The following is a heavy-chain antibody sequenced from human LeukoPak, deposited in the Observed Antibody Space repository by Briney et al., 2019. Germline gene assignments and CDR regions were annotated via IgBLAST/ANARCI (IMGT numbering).Heavy chain of an antibody. Sequence: SETLSLTCTVSGDSITTTSHYWGWIRQPPGKGLEWIGSFSYSGSTYGNPSLKSRVTISVDRSKNQFSLRLSSVTAADTAVYYCARHPGIAVAGGAFDFWGPGKVVTVSS. CDR1: GDSITTTSHY. CDR3: ARHPGIAVAGGAFDF. V-gene: IGHV4-39*01. CDR2: FSYSGST. D-gene: IGHD6-19*01. J-gene: IGHJ3*01.